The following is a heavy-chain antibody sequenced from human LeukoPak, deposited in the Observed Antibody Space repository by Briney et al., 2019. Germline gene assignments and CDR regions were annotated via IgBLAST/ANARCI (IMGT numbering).Heavy chain of an antibody. Sequence: ASVTVSCTASGYTFTSYGISWVRQAPGQGLEWMGWISAYNGNTNYAQKLQGRVTMTTDTSTSTAYMELRSLRSDDTAVYYCASQIQLRYDYWGQGTLVTVSS. CDR2: ISAYNGNT. J-gene: IGHJ4*02. CDR1: GYTFTSYG. D-gene: IGHD5-18*01. CDR3: ASQIQLRYDY. V-gene: IGHV1-18*01.